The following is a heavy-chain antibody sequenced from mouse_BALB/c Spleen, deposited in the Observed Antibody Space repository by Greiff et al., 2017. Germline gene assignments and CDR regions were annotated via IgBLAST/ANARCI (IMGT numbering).Heavy chain of an antibody. J-gene: IGHJ4*01. D-gene: IGHD2-14*01. V-gene: IGHV1-15*01. CDR2: IDPETGGT. CDR1: GYTFTDYE. CDR3: TRSYYRYDFRYAMDD. Sequence: VQLQQSGAELVRPGASVTLSCKASGYTFTDYEMHWVKQTPVHGLEWIGAIDPETGGTAYNQKFKGKATLTADKSSSTTYMELRSLTSEDSAVYDCTRSYYRYDFRYAMDDWGQGTSVTVSS.